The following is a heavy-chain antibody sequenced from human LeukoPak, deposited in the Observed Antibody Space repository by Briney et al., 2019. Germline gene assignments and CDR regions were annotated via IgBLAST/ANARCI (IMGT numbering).Heavy chain of an antibody. CDR3: ARYSSGSVSY. Sequence: SETLSLTCTVSGGSISSYYWSWIRQPPGKGLKWIGYIYYSGSTNYNPSLKSRVTISVDTSKNQFSLKLSSVTAADTAVYYCARYSSGSVSYWGQGTLVTVSS. J-gene: IGHJ4*02. CDR1: GGSISSYY. D-gene: IGHD6-19*01. CDR2: IYYSGST. V-gene: IGHV4-59*01.